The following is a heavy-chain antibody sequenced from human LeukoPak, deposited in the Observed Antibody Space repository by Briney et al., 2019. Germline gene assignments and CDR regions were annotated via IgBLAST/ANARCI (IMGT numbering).Heavy chain of an antibody. V-gene: IGHV3-30-3*01. D-gene: IGHD1-7*01. CDR3: ARDPGNYAYFDY. J-gene: IGHJ4*02. CDR1: GFTFSSYW. CDR2: IPYDGDNK. Sequence: GGSLRLSCAASGFTFSSYWMQWVRQAPGKGLEWVAVIPYDGDNKNYADSVKGRFTISRDSSKNTLYLQMNSLRTEDTAVYYCARDPGNYAYFDYWGQGTLVTVS.